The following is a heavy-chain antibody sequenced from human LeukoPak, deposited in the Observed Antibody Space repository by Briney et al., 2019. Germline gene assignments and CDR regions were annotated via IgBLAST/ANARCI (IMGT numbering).Heavy chain of an antibody. Sequence: LKISFKGSGYSFTSYWISWVRQMPGKGLEWMGRIDPSDSYTNYSPSFQGHVTISADKSISTAYLQWSSLKASDTAMYYRARHPTSYYDILTGDAFDIWGQGTMVTVSS. CDR3: ARHPTSYYDILTGDAFDI. J-gene: IGHJ3*02. CDR2: IDPSDSYT. D-gene: IGHD3-9*01. CDR1: GYSFTSYW. V-gene: IGHV5-10-1*01.